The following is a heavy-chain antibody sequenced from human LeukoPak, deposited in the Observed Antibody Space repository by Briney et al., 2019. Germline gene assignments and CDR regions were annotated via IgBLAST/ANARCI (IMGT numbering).Heavy chain of an antibody. D-gene: IGHD6-13*01. J-gene: IGHJ4*02. CDR2: IYYSGST. CDR3: AGYSISWYVDY. Sequence: SETLSLTCTVSGGSISSSIYYWGWIRQPPGKGLEWIGSIYYSGSTYYNPSLKSRVTISVDTSKNQLSLKLSSVTAADTAVYYCAGYSISWYVDYWGQGTLVTVSS. V-gene: IGHV4-39*01. CDR1: GGSISSSIYY.